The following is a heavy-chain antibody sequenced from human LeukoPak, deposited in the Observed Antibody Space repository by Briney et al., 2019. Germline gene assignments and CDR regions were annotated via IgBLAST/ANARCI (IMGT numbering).Heavy chain of an antibody. J-gene: IGHJ5*02. CDR1: GDSVSSDSAA. Sequence: SQTLSLTCAISGDSVSSDSAAWNWIRQSPPRGLEWLGRTFYRSKWYNDYAVSVKSRITINPDTSKNQFSLQLNSVTPEDTAVYYCARSVNNWFDPRGQGTLVTVSS. CDR2: TFYRSKWYN. V-gene: IGHV6-1*01. CDR3: ARSVNNWFDP. D-gene: IGHD2-8*01.